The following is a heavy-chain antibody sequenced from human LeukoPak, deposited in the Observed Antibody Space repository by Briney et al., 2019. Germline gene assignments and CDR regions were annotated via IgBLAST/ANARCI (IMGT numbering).Heavy chain of an antibody. V-gene: IGHV4-34*01. D-gene: IGHD2-21*02. CDR3: ASIVVVTATNYFDY. Sequence: PSETLSLTCAVYGGSFSGYYWSWIRQPPGKGLEWIGEINHSESTNYNPSLKSRVTISVDTSKNQFSLKLSSVTAADTAVYYCASIVVVTATNYFDYWGQGTLVTVSS. J-gene: IGHJ4*02. CDR2: INHSEST. CDR1: GGSFSGYY.